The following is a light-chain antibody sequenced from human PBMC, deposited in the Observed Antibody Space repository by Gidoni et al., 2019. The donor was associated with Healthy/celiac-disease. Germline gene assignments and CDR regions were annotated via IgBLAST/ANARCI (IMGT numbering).Light chain of an antibody. J-gene: IGKJ1*01. CDR2: PAS. CDR3: QQSYSSPRT. CDR1: QSISSY. V-gene: IGKV1-39*01. Sequence: DIQLTQSPSSLSASVGARVTITCRASQSISSYLNWYQQKPGKAPKLLIYPASSLQSGVPSRFSGSGSGTDFTLTISSLQPEDVAAYYCQQSYSSPRTFGQGTKVEIK.